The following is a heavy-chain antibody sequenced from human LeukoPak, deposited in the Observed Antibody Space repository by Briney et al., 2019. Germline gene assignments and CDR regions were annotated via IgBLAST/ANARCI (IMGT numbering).Heavy chain of an antibody. V-gene: IGHV1-8*01. Sequence: ASVKVSCKASGYTFTSYDINWVRQATGQGLEWMGWMNPNSGNTGYAQKFQGRVTMTRNTSISTAYMELSSLRSEDTAVYYCARGDYYDSSGYYSPTEYFQHWGQGTLVTASS. CDR1: GYTFTSYD. CDR2: MNPNSGNT. CDR3: ARGDYYDSSGYYSPTEYFQH. J-gene: IGHJ1*01. D-gene: IGHD3-22*01.